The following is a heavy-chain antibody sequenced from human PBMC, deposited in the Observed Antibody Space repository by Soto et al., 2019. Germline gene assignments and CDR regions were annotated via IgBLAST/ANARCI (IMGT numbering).Heavy chain of an antibody. Sequence: PGGSLRLSCAASGFTFSSYAMSWVRQAPGKGLEWVSAISGSGGSTYYADSVKGRFTISRDNSKNTLYLQMNSLRAEDTAVYYCARDRIRFLEWLPDAFDIWGQGTMVTVSS. CDR2: ISGSGGST. D-gene: IGHD3-3*01. CDR3: ARDRIRFLEWLPDAFDI. J-gene: IGHJ3*02. V-gene: IGHV3-23*01. CDR1: GFTFSSYA.